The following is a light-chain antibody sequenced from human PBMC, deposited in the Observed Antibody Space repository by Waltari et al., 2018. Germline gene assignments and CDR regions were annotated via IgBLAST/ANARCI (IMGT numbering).Light chain of an antibody. CDR3: QQYKSPPWT. Sequence: DIQMTHSPSTLSAPVGDRVTITCRASQSIRSWLAWYQQNPGKAPKLLISKASTLESGVPSRFSGSGSGTEFTLTISSLQPDDFATYHCQQYKSPPWTFGQGTKVEIK. CDR2: KAS. V-gene: IGKV1-5*03. CDR1: QSIRSW. J-gene: IGKJ1*01.